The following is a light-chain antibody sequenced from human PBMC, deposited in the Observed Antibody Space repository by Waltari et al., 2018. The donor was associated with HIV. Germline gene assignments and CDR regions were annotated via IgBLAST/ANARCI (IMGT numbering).Light chain of an antibody. CDR2: GAS. J-gene: IGKJ3*01. CDR3: QQTFNIPLT. CDR1: QSIGVF. V-gene: IGKV1-39*01. Sequence: DIQMTQSPSSLSASVGDRFTITCRASQSIGVFLNWYRQKQGKAPELLIYGASNLQSGLPPRFSGSGSGTDFTLTISSLRPEDFATYYCQQTFNIPLTFGPGTKVDI.